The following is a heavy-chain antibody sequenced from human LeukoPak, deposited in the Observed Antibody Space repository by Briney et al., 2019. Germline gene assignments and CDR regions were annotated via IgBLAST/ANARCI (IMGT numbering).Heavy chain of an antibody. J-gene: IGHJ3*02. CDR3: ARNDGDI. Sequence: TSETLSLTCTVSGGSISSYYWSWIRQPPGKGLEWIGYIYYSGSTNYNPSLKSRVTISVDTSKNQFSLKLSSVTAADTAVYYCARNDGDIWGQGTMVTVSS. D-gene: IGHD3-16*01. CDR2: IYYSGST. V-gene: IGHV4-59*08. CDR1: GGSISSYY.